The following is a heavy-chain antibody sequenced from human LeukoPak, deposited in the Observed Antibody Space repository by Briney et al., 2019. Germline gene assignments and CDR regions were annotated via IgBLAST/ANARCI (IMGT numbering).Heavy chain of an antibody. D-gene: IGHD3-3*01. Sequence: ASVKVSCKASGYTFTSYGISWVRQAPGQGLEWMGWISAYNGNTNYAQKLQGRVTMTTDTSTSTAYMELRSLRSDDTAVYYCARDRATYDFWSGPLAYYYYYMDVWGKGTTVTVSS. CDR2: ISAYNGNT. J-gene: IGHJ6*03. V-gene: IGHV1-18*01. CDR1: GYTFTSYG. CDR3: ARDRATYDFWSGPLAYYYYYMDV.